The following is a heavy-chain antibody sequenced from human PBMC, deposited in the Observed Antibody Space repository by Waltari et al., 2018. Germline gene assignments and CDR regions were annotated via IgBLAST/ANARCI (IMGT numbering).Heavy chain of an antibody. D-gene: IGHD3-22*01. CDR2: ISGRCGST. J-gene: IGHJ4*02. V-gene: IGHV3-23*04. CDR1: GFTFSSYA. Sequence: EVQLVESGGGLVQPGGSLRLSCAASGFTFSSYAMSWVRQAPGTGLEWVSAISGRCGSTYYADSVKGRFTISRDNSKNTLYLQMNSRRAEDTAVYYCAKDDYYYDSSGYSNLDYWGQGTLVTVSS. CDR3: AKDDYYYDSSGYSNLDY.